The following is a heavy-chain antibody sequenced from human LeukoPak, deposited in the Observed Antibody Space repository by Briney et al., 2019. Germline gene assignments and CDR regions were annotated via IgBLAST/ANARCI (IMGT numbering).Heavy chain of an antibody. CDR2: IYTSGST. V-gene: IGHV4-39*07. CDR3: ARGRAYYFDY. CDR1: GGSISSSSYY. J-gene: IGHJ4*02. Sequence: SETLSLTCTVSGGSISSSSYYWGWIRQPPGKGLEWIGRIYTSGSTNYNPSLKSRVTISVDTSKNQFSLKLSSVTAADTAVYYCARGRAYYFDYWGQGTLVTVSS.